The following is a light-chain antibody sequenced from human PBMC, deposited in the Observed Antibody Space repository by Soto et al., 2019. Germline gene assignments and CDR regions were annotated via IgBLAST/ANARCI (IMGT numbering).Light chain of an antibody. Sequence: DIVLTQSPGTLSLSPGERATLSCRSSQSVSSSYLAWYQQKPGQAPRLIIYGASSRATGIPDRFSGSGSGTDCTLTISSLQPEDVATYYCQQSYSTLRTLGQGTKVDIK. CDR2: GAS. J-gene: IGKJ1*01. V-gene: IGKV3-20*01. CDR1: QSVSSSY. CDR3: QQSYSTLRT.